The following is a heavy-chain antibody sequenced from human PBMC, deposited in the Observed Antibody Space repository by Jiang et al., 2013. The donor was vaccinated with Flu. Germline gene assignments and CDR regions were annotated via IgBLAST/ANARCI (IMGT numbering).Heavy chain of an antibody. D-gene: IGHD4-23*01. Sequence: GPGLVKPSETLSLTCTVSGGSISSSSYYWGWIRQPPGKGLEWIGSIYYSGSTYYNPSLKSRVTISVDTSKNQFSLKLSSVTAADTAVYYCARPTVVTDYWYFDLWGRGTLVTVSS. V-gene: IGHV4-39*01. J-gene: IGHJ2*01. CDR3: ARPTVVTDYWYFDL. CDR2: IYYSGST. CDR1: GGSISSSSYY.